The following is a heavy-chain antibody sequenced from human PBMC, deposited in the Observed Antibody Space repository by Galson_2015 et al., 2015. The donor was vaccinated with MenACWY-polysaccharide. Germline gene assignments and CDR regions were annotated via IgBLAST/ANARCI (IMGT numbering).Heavy chain of an antibody. V-gene: IGHV3-23*01. Sequence: SLRLSCAASAFDFNKYVMNWVRQPPGKGLQCVSSITPTGGTPYYADSVRGRFTITRDNSKNTLYLQMNSLGAEDTAVYYCAKGSYRANAVLSYYYYYMDAWGKGTTVTVSS. D-gene: IGHD4/OR15-4a*01. CDR2: ITPTGGTP. CDR1: AFDFNKYV. J-gene: IGHJ6*03. CDR3: AKGSYRANAVLSYYYYYMDA.